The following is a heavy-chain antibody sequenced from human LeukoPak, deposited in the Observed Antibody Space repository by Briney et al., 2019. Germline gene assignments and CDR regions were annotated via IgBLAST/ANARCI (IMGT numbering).Heavy chain of an antibody. CDR3: ARDNYYDSSGYLYFQH. CDR1: GGSISSGSYY. D-gene: IGHD3-22*01. V-gene: IGHV4-61*02. Sequence: SETLSLTCTVSGGSISSGSYYWSWIRQPAGKGLEWIGRIYTSGSTSYNPSLRSRVTISVDTSKNQFSLELSSVTAADTAVYYCARDNYYDSSGYLYFQHWGQGTLVTVSS. J-gene: IGHJ1*01. CDR2: IYTSGST.